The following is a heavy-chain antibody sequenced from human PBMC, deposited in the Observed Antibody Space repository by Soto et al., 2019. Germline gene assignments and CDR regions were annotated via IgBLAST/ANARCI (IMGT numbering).Heavy chain of an antibody. CDR2: INAGNGNT. V-gene: IGHV1-3*01. J-gene: IGHJ5*02. Sequence: ASVKVSCKASGYTFTSYAMHWVRQAPGQRLEWMGWINAGNGNTKYSQKFQGRVTITRDTSASTAYMELSSLRSEDTAVYYSARPYYSDSSGYYGGRIDPWGQGTLVTVSS. CDR1: GYTFTSYA. D-gene: IGHD3-22*01. CDR3: ARPYYSDSSGYYGGRIDP.